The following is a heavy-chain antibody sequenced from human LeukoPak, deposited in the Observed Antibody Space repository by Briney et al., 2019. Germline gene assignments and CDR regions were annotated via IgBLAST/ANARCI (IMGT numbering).Heavy chain of an antibody. Sequence: ASVKVSCKSSAGTFSIYAISWVRQAPGQGLEWMGRIIPIFGTANYAQKFQGRVTITADKSTSTAYMELSSLRSEDTAVYYCARDKIAVAGTTSFDYWGQGTLVTVSS. J-gene: IGHJ4*02. D-gene: IGHD6-19*01. CDR2: IIPIFGTA. CDR3: ARDKIAVAGTTSFDY. CDR1: AGTFSIYA. V-gene: IGHV1-69*06.